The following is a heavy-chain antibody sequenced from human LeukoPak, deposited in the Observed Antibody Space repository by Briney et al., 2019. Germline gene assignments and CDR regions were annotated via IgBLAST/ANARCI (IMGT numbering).Heavy chain of an antibody. J-gene: IGHJ6*04. V-gene: IGHV3-7*01. CDR3: VGESIVWSGHGIGRPLDV. CDR2: IQEDGSDK. D-gene: IGHD3-3*01. Sequence: SGGSLRLSCAGSGFTFSDYWMSWVRQAPGKGLEWVANIQEDGSDKYYVDSVKGRFTIPRDNADNSLFLQMNNLRAEDTAVYYCVGESIVWSGHGIGRPLDVWGKGTTVTVSS. CDR1: GFTFSDYW.